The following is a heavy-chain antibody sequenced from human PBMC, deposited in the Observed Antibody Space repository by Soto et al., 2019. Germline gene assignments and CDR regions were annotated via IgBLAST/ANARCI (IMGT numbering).Heavy chain of an antibody. CDR2: IKSKTDGGTT. D-gene: IGHD2-8*01. CDR3: VGFVGYCTNGVCPNAFDI. J-gene: IGHJ3*02. CDR1: GFTFSNAW. V-gene: IGHV3-15*01. Sequence: EVQLVESGGGLVKPGGSLRLSCAASGFTFSNAWMSWVRQAPGKGLEWVGRIKSKTDGGTTDYAAPVKGRFTISRDDSKNTLYLQMNRLKTEDTAVYYCVGFVGYCTNGVCPNAFDIWGQGTMVTVSS.